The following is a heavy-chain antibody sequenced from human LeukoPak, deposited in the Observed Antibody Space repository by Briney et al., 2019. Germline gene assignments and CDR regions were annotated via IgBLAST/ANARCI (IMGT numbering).Heavy chain of an antibody. Sequence: PSETLSLTCTVSGGSISSYYWSWIRQPAGKGLGWIGRIYTSGSTNYNPSLKSRVTMSVDTSKNQFSLKLSSVTAADTAVYYCAREAGISFDYWGQGTLVTVSS. J-gene: IGHJ4*02. CDR1: GGSISSYY. CDR2: IYTSGST. V-gene: IGHV4-4*07. D-gene: IGHD2-21*01. CDR3: AREAGISFDY.